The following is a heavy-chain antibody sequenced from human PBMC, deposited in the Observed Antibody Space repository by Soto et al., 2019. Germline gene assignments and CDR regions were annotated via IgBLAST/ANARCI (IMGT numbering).Heavy chain of an antibody. CDR3: ARLRCSGGSCYSPYYYYYMDV. D-gene: IGHD2-15*01. CDR2: IYYSGST. Sequence: QVQLQESGPGLVKPSETLSLTCTVSGGSISSYYWSWIRQPPGKGREWFGYIYYSGSTNYNPSLKSRVTISVDTSKNQFSLKLSSVTAADTAVYYCARLRCSGGSCYSPYYYYYMDVWGKGTTVTVSS. CDR1: GGSISSYY. J-gene: IGHJ6*03. V-gene: IGHV4-59*08.